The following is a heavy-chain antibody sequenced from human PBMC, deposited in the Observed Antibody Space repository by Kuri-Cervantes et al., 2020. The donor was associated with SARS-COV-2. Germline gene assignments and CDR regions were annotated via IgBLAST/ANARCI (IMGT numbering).Heavy chain of an antibody. D-gene: IGHD6-19*01. CDR3: ARGVGAAVAGTLITIYYYYGMDV. J-gene: IGHJ6*02. V-gene: IGHV4-34*01. CDR1: GVSFSGYY. Sequence: SESLSLTCAVYGVSFSGYYWSWIRQPPGKGLERIGEINHSGSTNYNPSLKSRVTISVDTSKNQFSLKLSSVTAADTAVYYCARGVGAAVAGTLITIYYYYGMDVWGQGTTVTVSS. CDR2: INHSGST.